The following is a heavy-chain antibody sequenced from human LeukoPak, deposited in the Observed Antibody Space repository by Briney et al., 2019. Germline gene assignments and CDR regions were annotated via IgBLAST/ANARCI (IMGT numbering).Heavy chain of an antibody. CDR1: GGSFSGYY. D-gene: IGHD2-15*01. J-gene: IGHJ6*03. Sequence: SETLSLTCAVYGGSFSGYYWSWVRQPPEKGLEWIGEINHSGSTNYNPSLKSRVTISVDTSKNQFSLELTSVTAADTAVYYCAKVGEGYCSGGSCYYMDVWGKGTTVTVSS. CDR3: AKVGEGYCSGGSCYYMDV. V-gene: IGHV4-34*01. CDR2: INHSGST.